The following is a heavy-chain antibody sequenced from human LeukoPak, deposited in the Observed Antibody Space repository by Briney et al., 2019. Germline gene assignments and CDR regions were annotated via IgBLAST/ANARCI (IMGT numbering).Heavy chain of an antibody. V-gene: IGHV1-18*01. CDR2: ISAYNGNR. Sequence: ALVKVSCKTSGYTFTSYGIIWVRQAPGQGLEWMGWISAYNGNRNYAQKLQGRVTMTTDTSTSTAYVELRSLRSDDTAVYYCARGGPGWDSSSWYNYWGQGTLVTVSS. D-gene: IGHD6-13*01. CDR1: GYTFTSYG. CDR3: ARGGPGWDSSSWYNY. J-gene: IGHJ4*02.